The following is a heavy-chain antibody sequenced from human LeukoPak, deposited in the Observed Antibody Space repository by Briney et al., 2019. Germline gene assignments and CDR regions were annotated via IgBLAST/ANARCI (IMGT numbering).Heavy chain of an antibody. CDR3: ARASGWAFDY. Sequence: PGGSLRLSCAASGFIFDTCDLNWVRQAPGKGLEWVSSISSSSSYIYYADSVKGRFTISRDNAKNSLYLQMNSLRAEDTAVYYCARASGWAFDYWGQGTLVTVSS. D-gene: IGHD6-19*01. J-gene: IGHJ4*02. CDR1: GFIFDTCD. V-gene: IGHV3-21*01. CDR2: ISSSSSYI.